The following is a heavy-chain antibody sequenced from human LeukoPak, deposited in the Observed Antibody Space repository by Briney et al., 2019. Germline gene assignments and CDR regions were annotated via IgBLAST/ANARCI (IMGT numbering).Heavy chain of an antibody. V-gene: IGHV3-23*01. CDR2: ISGSGGST. CDR1: GFTFSSYA. D-gene: IGHD3-10*01. CDR3: AKGSGFRGVIIQHRAMNWFDP. Sequence: PGGSLRLSCAASGFTFSSYAMSWVRQAPGKGLEWVSAISGSGGSTYYADSVKGRFTISRDNSKNTLYLQMNSLRAEDTAVYYCAKGSGFRGVIIQHRAMNWFDPWGQGTLVTVSS. J-gene: IGHJ5*02.